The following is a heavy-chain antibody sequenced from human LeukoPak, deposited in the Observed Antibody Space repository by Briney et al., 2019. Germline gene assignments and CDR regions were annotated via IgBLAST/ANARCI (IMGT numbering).Heavy chain of an antibody. V-gene: IGHV4-39*07. J-gene: IGHJ5*02. D-gene: IGHD3-3*01. CDR2: IYYSGST. CDR1: GGSISSSSYY. Sequence: PSETLSLTCTVSGGSISSSSYYWGWIRQPPGKGLEWIGSIYYSGSTYYNPSLKSRVTISVDTSKNQFSLKLSSVTAADTAVYYCARGGASGIFGVVISNWFDPWGQGTLVTVSS. CDR3: ARGGASGIFGVVISNWFDP.